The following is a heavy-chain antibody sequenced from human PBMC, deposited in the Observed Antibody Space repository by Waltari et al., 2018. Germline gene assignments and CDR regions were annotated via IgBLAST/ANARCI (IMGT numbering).Heavy chain of an antibody. D-gene: IGHD3-16*02. Sequence: EVQLVESGGGLVQPGGSLRLSCAASGFTFSSYELNWVRQAPGTGLEWVSYISSSGSTIYYADSVKGRFTISRDNAKNSLYLQMNSLRAEDTAVYYCARGRYYVWGSYRDYYGMDVWGQGTTVTVSS. CDR2: ISSSGSTI. CDR3: ARGRYYVWGSYRDYYGMDV. CDR1: GFTFSSYE. V-gene: IGHV3-48*03. J-gene: IGHJ6*02.